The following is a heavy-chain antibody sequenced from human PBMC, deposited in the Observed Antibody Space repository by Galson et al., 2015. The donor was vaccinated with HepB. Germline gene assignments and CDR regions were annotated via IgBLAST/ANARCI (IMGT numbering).Heavy chain of an antibody. CDR2: IRSKSNDYAT. D-gene: IGHD3-3*01. J-gene: IGHJ2*01. Sequence: SLRLSCAASGFSFSASYIHWVRQASGKGLEWVGRIRSKSNDYATAYTASGKGRFSIPRDDSKNTAYLQMNSLKTEDTAVYYCATTLRGDSWSGYSPWYFDLWGRGTLVTVSS. V-gene: IGHV3-73*01. CDR3: ATTLRGDSWSGYSPWYFDL. CDR1: GFSFSASY.